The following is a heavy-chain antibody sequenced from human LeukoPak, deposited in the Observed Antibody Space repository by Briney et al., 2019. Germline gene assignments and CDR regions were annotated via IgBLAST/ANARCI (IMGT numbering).Heavy chain of an antibody. J-gene: IGHJ4*02. CDR3: VYYDSSGVFDY. CDR1: GFTFSSYA. CDR2: ISYDGSNK. Sequence: GGSLRLSCAASGFTFSSYAMHWVRQAPGKGLEWVAVISYDGSNKYYADSVKGRFTISRDNPKNTLYLQMNSLRAEDTAVYYCVYYDSSGVFDYWGQGTLVTASS. D-gene: IGHD3-22*01. V-gene: IGHV3-30-3*01.